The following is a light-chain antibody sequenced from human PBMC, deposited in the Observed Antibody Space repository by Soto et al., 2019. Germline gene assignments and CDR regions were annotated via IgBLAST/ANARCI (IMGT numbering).Light chain of an antibody. CDR1: SSDVGSYNR. CDR2: EVS. J-gene: IGLJ2*01. CDR3: SSYTSSSTLV. V-gene: IGLV2-18*02. Sequence: QSALTQPPSVTGSPGQSITISCTGTSSDVGSYNRVSWYHQPPGTAPKLMIHEVSKRPSGVPDRFSGSKSGNTASLTISGLQAEDEADYYCSSYTSSSTLVFGGGTKLTVL.